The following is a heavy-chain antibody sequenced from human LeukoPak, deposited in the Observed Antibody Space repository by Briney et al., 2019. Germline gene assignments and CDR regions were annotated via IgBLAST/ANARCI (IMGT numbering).Heavy chain of an antibody. CDR1: GYTFNTYD. D-gene: IGHD5-18*01. Sequence: ASVKVSCKTSGYTFNTYDITWVRQAPGQGLEWMGWINPNSGGTNYAQKFQGRVTMTRDTSVSTAYMELSRLRSDDTAVYYCARDVGYSYGDNWFDPWGQGTLVTVSS. J-gene: IGHJ5*02. CDR2: INPNSGGT. V-gene: IGHV1-2*02. CDR3: ARDVGYSYGDNWFDP.